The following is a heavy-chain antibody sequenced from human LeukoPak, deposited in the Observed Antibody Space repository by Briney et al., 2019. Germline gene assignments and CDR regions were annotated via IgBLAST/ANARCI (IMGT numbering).Heavy chain of an antibody. CDR2: IYHSGST. D-gene: IGHD3-22*01. CDR3: ARGLDYYDSSGYYYNFDY. CDR1: GGSISSSNW. V-gene: IGHV4-4*02. Sequence: SETLSLTCAVSGGSISSSNWWSWVRQPPGKGLEWIGEIYHSGSTNYNPSLKSRVTISVDTSKNQFSLKLSSVTAADTAVYYCARGLDYYDSSGYYYNFDYWGQGTLVTVSS. J-gene: IGHJ4*02.